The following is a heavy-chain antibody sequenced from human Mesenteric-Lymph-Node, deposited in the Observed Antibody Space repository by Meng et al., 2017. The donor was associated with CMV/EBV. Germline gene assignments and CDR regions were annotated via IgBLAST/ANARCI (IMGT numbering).Heavy chain of an antibody. V-gene: IGHV4-59*05. CDR1: GDSISSHY. D-gene: IGHD3-3*01. CDR3: ARAVLRFLEWDLSPHPYGMDV. Sequence: GSLRLSCTVSGDSISSHYWSWIRLPPGKGLEWIGSIYYSGSTYYNPSLKSRVTISVDTSKNQFSLKLSSVTAADTAVYYCARAVLRFLEWDLSPHPYGMDVWGQGTTVTVSS. J-gene: IGHJ6*02. CDR2: IYYSGST.